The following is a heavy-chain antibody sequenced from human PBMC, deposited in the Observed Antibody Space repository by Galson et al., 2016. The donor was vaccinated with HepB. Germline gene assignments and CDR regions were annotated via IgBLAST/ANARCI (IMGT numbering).Heavy chain of an antibody. D-gene: IGHD3-22*01. J-gene: IGHJ4*02. Sequence: SLRISCAASGFTFSKYSMNWVRQAPGMRLEWVSSLSLSSSYIYYADSVQGRFTISRDNAKNSLYLQMNSLRAEDTAVYYCVRDKEDSSGYFGYWGQGTLVTVAS. V-gene: IGHV3-21*01. CDR2: LSLSSSYI. CDR1: GFTFSKYS. CDR3: VRDKEDSSGYFGY.